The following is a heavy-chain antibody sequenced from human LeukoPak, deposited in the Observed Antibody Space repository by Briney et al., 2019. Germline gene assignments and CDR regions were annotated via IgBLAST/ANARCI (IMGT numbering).Heavy chain of an antibody. CDR1: GFTFSSYG. Sequence: GRSLRLSCAASGFTFSSYGMHWVRQAPGKGLEWVAVLWFDGNNKYYVDSVKGRFTISRDNSKNTLYLQMNSLRAEDTAMYYCARDTAAHTFYLDYWGQGTLVTVSS. V-gene: IGHV3-33*01. D-gene: IGHD3-16*01. J-gene: IGHJ4*02. CDR2: LWFDGNNK. CDR3: ARDTAAHTFYLDY.